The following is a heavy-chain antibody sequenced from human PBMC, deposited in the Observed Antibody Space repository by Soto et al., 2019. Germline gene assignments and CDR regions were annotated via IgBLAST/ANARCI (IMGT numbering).Heavy chain of an antibody. D-gene: IGHD1-26*01. J-gene: IGHJ4*02. CDR3: ARRYGSAIDY. V-gene: IGHV4-59*08. CDR2: IYYSGST. CDR1: GGTISSWY. Sequence: QVQLQESGPGLVKPSETLSLTCTVSGGTISSWYWSWIRQPPGKGLEWIGYIYYSGSTNCNPSLKSRVTISVDTSKNQFCLKLSSVTAADTAVYYCARRYGSAIDYWGQGTLVTVSS.